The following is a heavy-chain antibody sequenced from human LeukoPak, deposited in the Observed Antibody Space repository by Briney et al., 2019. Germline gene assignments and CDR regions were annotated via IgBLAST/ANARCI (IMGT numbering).Heavy chain of an antibody. J-gene: IGHJ6*02. V-gene: IGHV1-3*01. CDR3: ARELYDILTAVYYYYGMDV. CDR2: INAGNGNT. CDR1: GYTFTSYA. D-gene: IGHD3-9*01. Sequence: ASVKVSCKASGYTFTSYAMHWVRQAPGQRLEWMGWINAGNGNTKYSQKFQGRVTITRDTSASTAYMELSSLRSGDTAVYYCARELYDILTAVYYYYGMDVWGQGTTVTVSS.